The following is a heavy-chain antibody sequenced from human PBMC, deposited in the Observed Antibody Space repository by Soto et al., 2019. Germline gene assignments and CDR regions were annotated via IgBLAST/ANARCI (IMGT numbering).Heavy chain of an antibody. CDR1: GYTFTSYY. J-gene: IGHJ5*02. D-gene: IGHD4-17*01. Sequence: ASVKVSCKASGYTFTSYYMHWVRQAPGQGLEWMGIINPSGGSTSYAQKFQGRVTMTRDTSTSTVYMELSSLRSEDTAVYYCARDRSMTTVTNNWFDPWGQGTLVTVS. CDR2: INPSGGST. CDR3: ARDRSMTTVTNNWFDP. V-gene: IGHV1-46*01.